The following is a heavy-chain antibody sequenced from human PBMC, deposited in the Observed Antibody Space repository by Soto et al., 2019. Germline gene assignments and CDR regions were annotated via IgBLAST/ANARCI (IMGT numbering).Heavy chain of an antibody. Sequence: GEYLRHSSSASGLTLRSYAMHGVRQAPGKGMEWVAVISYDGSNKYYADSVKGRFTISRDNSKNTLYLQMNSLRAEDTAVYYCAICCLLALAGFVCWGQGNIFTVS. CDR2: ISYDGSNK. CDR3: AICCLLALAGFVC. V-gene: IGHV3-30-3*01. D-gene: IGHD3-10*02. CDR1: GLTLRSYA. J-gene: IGHJ4*02.